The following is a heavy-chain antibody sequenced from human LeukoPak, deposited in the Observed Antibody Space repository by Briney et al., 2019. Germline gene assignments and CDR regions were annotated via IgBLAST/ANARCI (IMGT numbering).Heavy chain of an antibody. Sequence: GGSLRHSCAASRFTFSSYEMNWVRQAPGKGLEWVSYISGSGIKHYADSVKGRFTISRDNAKNSLYLQMNSLRVEDTAVYYCAREDTGVAFDIWGQGTTVTV. CDR1: RFTFSSYE. D-gene: IGHD2-8*01. CDR3: AREDTGVAFDI. V-gene: IGHV3-48*03. CDR2: ISGSGIK. J-gene: IGHJ3*02.